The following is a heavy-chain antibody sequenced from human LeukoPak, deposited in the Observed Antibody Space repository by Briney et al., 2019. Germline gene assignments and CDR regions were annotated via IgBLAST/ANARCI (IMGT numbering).Heavy chain of an antibody. V-gene: IGHV3-53*01. CDR2: IYSGGST. J-gene: IGHJ4*02. CDR3: AGATKWLAHDF. CDR1: GFTVSSNY. Sequence: GGSLRLSCAASGFTVSSNYMSWVRQAPGKGLEWVSVIYSGGSTYYADSVKGRFTVSRDSYMNTLFLQMNSLRADDTAVYYCAGATKWLAHDFWGQGILVTVSS. D-gene: IGHD6-19*01.